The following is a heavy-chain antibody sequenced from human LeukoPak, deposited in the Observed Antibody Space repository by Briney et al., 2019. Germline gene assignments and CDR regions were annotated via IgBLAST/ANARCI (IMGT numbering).Heavy chain of an antibody. CDR3: AKIEGKYQLANVTDH. D-gene: IGHD2-2*01. J-gene: IGHJ4*02. CDR2: IRYDGNNK. CDR1: GFTFSTYG. V-gene: IGHV3-30*02. Sequence: PGGSLRLSCAASGFTFSTYGMHWVRQAPGKGLEWVAFIRYDGNNKYYADFVKGRFTISRDNSKNTLYLHMNSLRTEDAAVYYCAKIEGKYQLANVTDHWGQGTLVTVSS.